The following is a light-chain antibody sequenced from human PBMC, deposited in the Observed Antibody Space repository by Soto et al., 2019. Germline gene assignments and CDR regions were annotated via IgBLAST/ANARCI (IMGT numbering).Light chain of an antibody. Sequence: EIVLTQSPGTLSLSPGVRATLSCRASQSVSSSYLAWYQQKPGQAPRLLIYGASSRATGIPDRFSGSGSGTDFTLTISRLEPEDCAVYYCQQYSSSPPMTFGGGTKVESK. J-gene: IGKJ4*01. CDR1: QSVSSSY. CDR3: QQYSSSPPMT. CDR2: GAS. V-gene: IGKV3-20*01.